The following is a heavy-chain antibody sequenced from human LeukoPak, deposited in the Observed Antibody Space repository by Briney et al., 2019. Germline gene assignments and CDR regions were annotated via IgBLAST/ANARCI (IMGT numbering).Heavy chain of an antibody. D-gene: IGHD6-13*01. Sequence: ASVKVSCKASGYTFTNQDINWVRQATGQGLEWVGWINPSTGNTRYSQNFQGRVTITRDRSMATAYMDLSSLRSEDTAVYYCVGFYSSSWYYDLWGQGTLVTVSS. V-gene: IGHV1-8*03. CDR3: VGFYSSSWYYDL. J-gene: IGHJ4*02. CDR2: INPSTGNT. CDR1: GYTFTNQD.